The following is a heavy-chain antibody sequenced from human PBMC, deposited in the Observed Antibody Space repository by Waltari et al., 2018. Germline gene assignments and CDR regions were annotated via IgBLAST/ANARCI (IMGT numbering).Heavy chain of an antibody. CDR1: GYTFTSYD. V-gene: IGHV1-8*01. CDR2: MNPTSGNT. Sequence: QVQLVQSGAEVKKPGASVKVSCKASGYTFTSYDINWVRQATGQGLEWMGWMNPTSGNTGYAQKCQGIVTMTRNTSISTAYMELSSLRSEDTAVYYCARGPVGSGWEGLYNWFDPWGQGTLVTVSS. CDR3: ARGPVGSGWEGLYNWFDP. J-gene: IGHJ5*02. D-gene: IGHD6-19*01.